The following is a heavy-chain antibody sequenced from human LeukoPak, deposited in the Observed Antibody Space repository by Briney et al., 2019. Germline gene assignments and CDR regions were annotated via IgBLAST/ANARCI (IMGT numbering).Heavy chain of an antibody. CDR3: ARDLVAVAGRVDY. CDR2: ISSSSSYI. Sequence: GGSLRLSCAASGFTFSSYATNWVRQAPGKGLKWVSSISSSSSYIYYADSVKGRFTISRDNAKNSLYLQMNSLRAEDTAVYYCARDLVAVAGRVDYWGQGTLVTVSS. CDR1: GFTFSSYA. J-gene: IGHJ4*02. D-gene: IGHD6-19*01. V-gene: IGHV3-21*01.